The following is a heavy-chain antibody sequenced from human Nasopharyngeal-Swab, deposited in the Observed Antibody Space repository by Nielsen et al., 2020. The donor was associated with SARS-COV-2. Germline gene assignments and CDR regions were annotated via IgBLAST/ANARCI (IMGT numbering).Heavy chain of an antibody. D-gene: IGHD5-18*01. V-gene: IGHV1-18*01. CDR2: ISAYDGNT. CDR1: GYTFTSYG. Sequence: ASVKVSCKASGYTFTSYGISWVRQAPGQGLEWMGWISAYDGNTNYAQKLQGRVAVTTDTSTSTSYMELRSLRSDDTAVYYCARDPLQYSYGPIDYWGQGTLVTVSS. CDR3: ARDPLQYSYGPIDY. J-gene: IGHJ4*02.